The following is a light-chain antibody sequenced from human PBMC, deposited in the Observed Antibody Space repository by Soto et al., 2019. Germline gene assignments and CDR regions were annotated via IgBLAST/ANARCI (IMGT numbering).Light chain of an antibody. CDR1: QSVSSSY. Sequence: EIVLTQSPGTLSLSPGERATLSCRASQSVSSSYLTWYQQKPGQAPRLLIYGASSRATGIPDRFIGSGSGTDLTLTISRLEPEDFAVYYCQQYGGSPPYTFGQGTKLEIK. CDR2: GAS. CDR3: QQYGGSPPYT. J-gene: IGKJ2*01. V-gene: IGKV3-20*01.